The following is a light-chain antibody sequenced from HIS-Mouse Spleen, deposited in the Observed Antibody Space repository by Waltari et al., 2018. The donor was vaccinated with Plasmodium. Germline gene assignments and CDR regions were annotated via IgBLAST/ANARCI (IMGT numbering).Light chain of an antibody. CDR2: GAS. CDR3: QQYNNWWT. Sequence: EIVMTQSPATLSVSPGERATLSCSASQSVSSNLAWYHQKPGQAPRLLIYGASTRATGIPARFSGSGSGTEFTLTISGLQSEDFAVYYCQQYNNWWTFGQGTKVEI. CDR1: QSVSSN. J-gene: IGKJ1*01. V-gene: IGKV3-15*01.